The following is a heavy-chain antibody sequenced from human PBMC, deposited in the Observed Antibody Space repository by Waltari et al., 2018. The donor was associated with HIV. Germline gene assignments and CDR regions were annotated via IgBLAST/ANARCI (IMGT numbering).Heavy chain of an antibody. D-gene: IGHD3-16*02. J-gene: IGHJ4*02. CDR2: ISYDGGSK. CDR1: GFTFSRYA. Sequence: QVQLVESGGGVVQPGRSLRLSCAASGFTFSRYAMHWGRQAPGKGLEWVTVISYDGGSKYYADSVKGRFTISRDNSKNTLYLQMNSLRAEDTAVYYCARDIVSSHAYWGQGDLVTVSS. V-gene: IGHV3-30*01. CDR3: ARDIVSSHAY.